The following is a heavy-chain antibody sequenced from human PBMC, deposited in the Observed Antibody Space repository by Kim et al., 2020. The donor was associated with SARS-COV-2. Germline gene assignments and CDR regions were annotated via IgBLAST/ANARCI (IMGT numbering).Heavy chain of an antibody. V-gene: IGHV1-18*01. D-gene: IGHD2-2*01. J-gene: IGHJ4*02. CDR3: ARDLGYCSSTSCYFDY. Sequence: KLQGRVTMTTDTSTSTAYMELRSLRSDDTAVYYCARDLGYCSSTSCYFDYWGQGTLVTVSS.